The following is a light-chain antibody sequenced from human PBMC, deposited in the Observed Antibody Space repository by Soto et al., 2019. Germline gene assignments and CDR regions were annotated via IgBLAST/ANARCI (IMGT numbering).Light chain of an antibody. J-gene: IGLJ3*02. V-gene: IGLV2-23*02. CDR1: SSDVGSYNF. CDR2: EVS. Sequence: QSALTQPASVSGSPGQSITISCTGNSSDVGSYNFVSWYQQHPGKAPKLMISEVSKRPSGVSNRFSGSKSGNTASLTISGLQAEDEADYYCCSYAGSSTWVFGGGTKLTVL. CDR3: CSYAGSSTWV.